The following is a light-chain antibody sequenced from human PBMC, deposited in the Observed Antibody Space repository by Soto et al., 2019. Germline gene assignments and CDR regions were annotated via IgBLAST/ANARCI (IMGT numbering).Light chain of an antibody. Sequence: EIVMTHSPATLSVSPGERATLSCRASQNVSSNLAWYQQKPGQAPRLLIYGASTRATGIPARFSGSGSGTDVTLTVVRLYTEDFAVFYCGYYGTAITFGGRTNVDIK. CDR3: GYYGTAIT. V-gene: IGKV3-15*01. CDR1: QNVSSN. J-gene: IGKJ4*01. CDR2: GAS.